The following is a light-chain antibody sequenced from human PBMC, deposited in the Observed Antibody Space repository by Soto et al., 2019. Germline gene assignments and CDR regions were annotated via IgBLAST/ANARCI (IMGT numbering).Light chain of an antibody. CDR1: SSDVGGYNY. CDR2: DVS. Sequence: QSVLTQSASVSGSPGQSITISCTGTSSDVGGYNYVSWYQQHPGKAPKLMIYDVSNRPSGVSNRFSGSKSGNTASLTISGLQAEDEADYYCSSYTSSSTYVFGTGT. V-gene: IGLV2-14*01. CDR3: SSYTSSSTYV. J-gene: IGLJ1*01.